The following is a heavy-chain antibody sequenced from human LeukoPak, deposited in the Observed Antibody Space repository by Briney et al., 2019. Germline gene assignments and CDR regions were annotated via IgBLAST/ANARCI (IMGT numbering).Heavy chain of an antibody. V-gene: IGHV3-53*01. CDR2: IYRGGST. CDR3: ARISSWYRPLDY. Sequence: GGSLRLSCAASGFTVSSNYMSWVRQAPGKGLEWVSVIYRGGSTYYADSVKGRFTISRDSSKNTLYLQMNSLRAEDTAVYYCARISSWYRPLDYWGQGTLVTVSS. CDR1: GFTVSSNY. D-gene: IGHD6-13*01. J-gene: IGHJ4*02.